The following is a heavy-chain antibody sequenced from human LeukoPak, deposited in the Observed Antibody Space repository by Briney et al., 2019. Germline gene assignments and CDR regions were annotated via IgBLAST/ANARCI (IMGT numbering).Heavy chain of an antibody. CDR2: IYSGGST. J-gene: IGHJ4*02. CDR3: AVYSGSYYGY. V-gene: IGHV3-53*01. D-gene: IGHD1-26*01. CDR1: GFTVSSNY. Sequence: GGSLRLSCAASGFTVSSNYMSWVRQAPGKGLEWVSVIYSGGSTYYADSVKGRFTVSRDNSKNTLYLQMNSLRAEDTAVHYCAVYSGSYYGYWGQGTLVPVSS.